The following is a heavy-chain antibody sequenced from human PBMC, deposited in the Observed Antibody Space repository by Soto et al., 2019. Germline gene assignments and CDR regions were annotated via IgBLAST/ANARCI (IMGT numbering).Heavy chain of an antibody. J-gene: IGHJ3*02. CDR1: GFIFTSYA. V-gene: IGHV3-23*01. CDR3: VKDSHHDYYYSSGFDI. D-gene: IGHD3-22*01. CDR2: ISGSGDNL. Sequence: GGSLRLSCAGSGFIFTSYAMSWVRQAPGKGLEWVSVISGSGDNLYYADSVKGRFTISRDNSRNTLYLHMSSLRAEDTAVYHWVKDSHHDYYYSSGFDIWGRGTMVTVSS.